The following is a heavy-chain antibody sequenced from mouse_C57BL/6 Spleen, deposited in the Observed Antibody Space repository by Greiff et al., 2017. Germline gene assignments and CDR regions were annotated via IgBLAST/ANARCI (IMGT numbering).Heavy chain of an antibody. D-gene: IGHD1-1*01. CDR1: GFNIKDYY. V-gene: IGHV14-2*01. CDR2: IGPEAGET. CDR3: APLYDWDFDV. J-gene: IGHJ1*03. Sequence: EVKLQESGAELVKPGASVKLSCTASGFNIKDYYMHWVKQRTEPGLEWIGRIGPEAGETTYAPKFQGKATITADTSSNTAYLQLRRLPSGDTAVYYGAPLYDWDFDVWGTGTTGTGSS.